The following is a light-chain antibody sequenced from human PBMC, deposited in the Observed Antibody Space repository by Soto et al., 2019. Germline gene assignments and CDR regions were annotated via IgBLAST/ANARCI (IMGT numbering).Light chain of an antibody. CDR3: QQYKNWPRT. V-gene: IGKV3-15*01. J-gene: IGKJ1*01. Sequence: ETVMTQSAATLSVSPGERATLSCRASQSVSSNLAWYQQKPGQAPRLLIYGASTRVTGIPARFSGSGSGTEFTLTISSLQSEDFAVYYCQQYKNWPRTLGQGTKVEIK. CDR1: QSVSSN. CDR2: GAS.